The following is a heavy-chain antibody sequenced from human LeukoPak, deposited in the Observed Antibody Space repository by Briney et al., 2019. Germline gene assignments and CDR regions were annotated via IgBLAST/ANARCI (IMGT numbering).Heavy chain of an antibody. V-gene: IGHV6-1*01. CDR2: TYYRSKWYN. CDR1: GDSVSSNSAA. J-gene: IGHJ6*02. D-gene: IGHD3-22*01. CDR3: ARLPTYYYDSSGYPTYYYYGMDV. Sequence: SQTLSLTCAISGDSVSSNSAAWNWIWQPPSRGLEWLGRTYYRSKWYNDYAVSVKSRITINPDTSKNQFSLQLNSVTPEDTAVYYCARLPTYYYDSSGYPTYYYYGMDVWGQGTTVTVSS.